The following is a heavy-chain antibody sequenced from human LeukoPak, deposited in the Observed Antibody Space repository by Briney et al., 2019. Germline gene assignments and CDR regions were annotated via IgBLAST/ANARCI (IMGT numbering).Heavy chain of an antibody. CDR2: IYYSGST. J-gene: IGHJ4*02. V-gene: IGHV4-39*07. CDR1: GGSISSSSYY. Sequence: SETLSLTCTVSGGSISSSSYYWGWLRQPPGKGLEWIGSIYYSGSTYYNPSLKSRVTISVDTSKNQFSLKLSSVTAADTAVYYCARESYSGHTSFDYWGQGTLVTVSS. CDR3: ARESYSGHTSFDY. D-gene: IGHD5-12*01.